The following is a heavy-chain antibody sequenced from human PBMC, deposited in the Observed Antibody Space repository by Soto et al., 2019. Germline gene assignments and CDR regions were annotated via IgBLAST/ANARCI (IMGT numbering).Heavy chain of an antibody. J-gene: IGHJ4*02. Sequence: QVQLVESGGGVVQPGRSLRLSCAASGFTFSSYAISWVRQAPGQGLEWMGGIIPIFGTANYAQKFQGRVTITADESTSTAYMELSSLRSEDTAVYYCARAGYYDSSGYFYYFDYWGQGTLVTVSS. V-gene: IGHV1-69*01. D-gene: IGHD3-22*01. CDR2: IIPIFGTA. CDR1: GFTFSSYA. CDR3: ARAGYYDSSGYFYYFDY.